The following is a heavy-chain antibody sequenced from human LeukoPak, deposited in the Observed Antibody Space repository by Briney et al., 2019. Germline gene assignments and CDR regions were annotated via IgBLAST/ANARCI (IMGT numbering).Heavy chain of an antibody. V-gene: IGHV2-70*11. CDR2: TDWDDDK. J-gene: IGHJ4*02. Sequence: SGPALVKPTQTLTLTCTFSGFSLSTSGMCVSCIRQPPGKALEWLARTDWDDDKYYRTSLKTRLTISKDTSNNQVVLTMTNMDPVDTATYYCARGPYCGGDCAIDYWGQGTLVTVSS. D-gene: IGHD2-21*02. CDR1: GFSLSTSGMC. CDR3: ARGPYCGGDCAIDY.